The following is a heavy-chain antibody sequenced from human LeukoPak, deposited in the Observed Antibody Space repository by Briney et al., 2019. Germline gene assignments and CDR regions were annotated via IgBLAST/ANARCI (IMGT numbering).Heavy chain of an antibody. D-gene: IGHD1-26*01. CDR1: GYTLTELS. CDR3: ATSLGSGSYYFDY. CDR2: FDPEDSET. Sequence: ASVKVSCKVSGYTLTELSMHWVRQAPGKGLEWMGGFDPEDSETIYAQKFQGRVTMTEDTSTDTAYMELSSLRSEDTAVYYCATSLGSGSYYFDYWGQGTLVTVSS. J-gene: IGHJ4*02. V-gene: IGHV1-24*01.